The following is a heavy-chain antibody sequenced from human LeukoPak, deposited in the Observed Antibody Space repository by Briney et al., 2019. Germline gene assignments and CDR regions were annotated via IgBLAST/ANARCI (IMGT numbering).Heavy chain of an antibody. J-gene: IGHJ4*02. CDR3: AKDHYYYGSGIYFMHYFDY. CDR2: ISYDGSNK. CDR1: GFSFSTYG. Sequence: GGSLRLSCAASGFSFSTYGMHWVRQAPGKGLEWVAVISYDGSNKYYADSVKGRFTISRENSKNTLHLQMNSLRAEDTAVYYCAKDHYYYGSGIYFMHYFDYWGQGTLVTVSS. D-gene: IGHD3-10*01. V-gene: IGHV3-30*18.